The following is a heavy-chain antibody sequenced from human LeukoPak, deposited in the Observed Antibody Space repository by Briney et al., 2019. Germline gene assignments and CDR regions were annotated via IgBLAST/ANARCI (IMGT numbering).Heavy chain of an antibody. CDR3: ARERGYYGDYYYYYMDV. V-gene: IGHV3-48*03. J-gene: IGHJ6*03. CDR2: ISSSGSTI. Sequence: SGGSLRLSCAASGFTFSSYAMSWVRQAPGKGLEWVLYISSSGSTIYYADSVKGRFTISRDNATNSLYLQMNSLRAEDTAVYYCARERGYYGDYYYYYMDVWGKGTTVAISS. D-gene: IGHD3-22*01. CDR1: GFTFSSYA.